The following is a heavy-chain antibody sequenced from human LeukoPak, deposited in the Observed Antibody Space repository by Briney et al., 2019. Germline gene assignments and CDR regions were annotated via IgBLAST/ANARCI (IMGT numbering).Heavy chain of an antibody. CDR1: GGSISSYY. CDR3: AKGGYYDILTGYYPNDYYYMDV. J-gene: IGHJ6*03. D-gene: IGHD3-9*01. Sequence: PSETLSLTCTVSGGSISSYYWSWIRQPPGKGLEWIGYIYYSGSTNYNPSLKSRVTISVDTSKNQFSLKLSSVTAADTAVYYCAKGGYYDILTGYYPNDYYYMDVWGKGTTVTVSS. CDR2: IYYSGST. V-gene: IGHV4-59*01.